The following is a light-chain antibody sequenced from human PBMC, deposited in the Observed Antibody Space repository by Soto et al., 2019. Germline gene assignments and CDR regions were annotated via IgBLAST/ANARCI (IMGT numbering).Light chain of an antibody. CDR2: VTS. CDR1: QAVDTS. J-gene: IGKJ1*01. V-gene: IGKV3D-11*01. CDR3: HQRQSWSLT. Sequence: EILLPQSPPTGSGFRCESVTLSCRASQAVDTSLAWYQHKPGQARRLLIYVTSNRAAGVPSRCSGWGSGTDLTLTISGVQPEDWAVYYCHQRQSWSLTVGQGTKVYI.